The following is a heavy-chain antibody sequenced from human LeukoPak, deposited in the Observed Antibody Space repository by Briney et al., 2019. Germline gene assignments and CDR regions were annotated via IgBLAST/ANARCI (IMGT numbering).Heavy chain of an antibody. CDR2: IIPILGIA. V-gene: IGHV1-69*04. J-gene: IGHJ4*02. CDR3: ARERSSSGWPAYFDY. D-gene: IGHD6-19*01. Sequence: ASVKVSCKASGYTFTGYYMHWVRQAPGQGLEWMGRIIPILGIANYAQKFQGRATITTDESTSTAYMELSSLRSEDTAVYYCARERSSSGWPAYFDYWGQGTLVTVSS. CDR1: GYTFTGYY.